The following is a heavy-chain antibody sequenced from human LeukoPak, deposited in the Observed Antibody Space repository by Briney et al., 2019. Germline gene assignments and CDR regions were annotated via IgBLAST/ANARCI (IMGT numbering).Heavy chain of an antibody. CDR3: ARDDFSTYPGLNYFDY. Sequence: VASVKVSCKASGYTFTHYAVHWVRQAPGQRLEWMGWTNIGNDYTESSQKFQDRLTITSDTTATTVYMELSSLRSEDTAVYYCARDDFSTYPGLNYFDYWGQGGLVTVSS. CDR2: TNIGNDYT. CDR1: GYTFTHYA. D-gene: IGHD4-11*01. J-gene: IGHJ4*02. V-gene: IGHV1-3*04.